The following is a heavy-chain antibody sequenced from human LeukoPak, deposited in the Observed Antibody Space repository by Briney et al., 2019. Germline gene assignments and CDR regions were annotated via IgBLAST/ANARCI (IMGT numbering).Heavy chain of an antibody. D-gene: IGHD2-15*01. CDR3: ARDSGGLELLLLYEY. CDR1: GGSISSYY. V-gene: IGHV4-59*01. CDR2: IYYSGST. J-gene: IGHJ4*02. Sequence: PSETLSLTCTVSGGSISSYYWSWIRQPPGKGLEWIGYIYYSGSTNYNPSLKSRVTISVDTSKNQFSLKLSSVTAADTAVYYCARDSGGLELLLLYEYWGQGTLVTVSS.